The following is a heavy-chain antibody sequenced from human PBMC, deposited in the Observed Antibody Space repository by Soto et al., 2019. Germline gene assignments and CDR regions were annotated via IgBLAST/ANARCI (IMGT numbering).Heavy chain of an antibody. D-gene: IGHD2-2*02. V-gene: IGHV1-69*13. J-gene: IGHJ6*02. Sequence: ASVKVSCKASGGTFSSYAISWVRQAPGQGLEWMGGIIPIFGTANYAQKFQGRVTITADESTSTAYMELSGLRSEDTAVYYCARVRAAIAPSYYYYGMDVWGQGTTVTVSS. CDR3: ARVRAAIAPSYYYYGMDV. CDR1: GGTFSSYA. CDR2: IIPIFGTA.